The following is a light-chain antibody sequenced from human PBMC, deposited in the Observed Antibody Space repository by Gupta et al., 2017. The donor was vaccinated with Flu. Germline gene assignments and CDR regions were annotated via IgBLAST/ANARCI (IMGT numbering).Light chain of an antibody. Sequence: QSALTQPRSVSGSPGPSVTISCTGTSSDVGGYNYVSWYQQHPGKAPKLIIFDVNKRPSGVPDRFSGSKSGNTASLTISGLQAEDEADYYCYSFAGMYIMWVFGGGTELTVL. J-gene: IGLJ3*02. CDR2: DVN. CDR3: YSFAGMYIMWV. CDR1: SSDVGGYNY. V-gene: IGLV2-11*01.